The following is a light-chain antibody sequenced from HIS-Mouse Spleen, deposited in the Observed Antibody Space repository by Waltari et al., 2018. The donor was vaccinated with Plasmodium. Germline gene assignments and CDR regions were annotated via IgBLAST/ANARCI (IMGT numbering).Light chain of an antibody. V-gene: IGKV1-5*03. CDR2: KAS. J-gene: IGKJ1*01. Sequence: DIPMTQSPSPLSASVGDRVPITCRASQSISSWLAWYQQKPGKAPKLLIYKASSLESGVPSRFSGSGSGTEFTLTISSLQPDDFATYYCQQYNSYWTFGQGTKVEIK. CDR3: QQYNSYWT. CDR1: QSISSW.